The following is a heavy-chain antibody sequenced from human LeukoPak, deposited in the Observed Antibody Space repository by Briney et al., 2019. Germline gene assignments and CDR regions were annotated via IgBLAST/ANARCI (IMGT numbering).Heavy chain of an antibody. J-gene: IGHJ4*02. CDR3: AKGDYCSGGSCDIRPVY. Sequence: PGRSLRLSCAASGFTFSSYGMHWVRQAPGKGREWVSSISGSGGGTYYADSVKGRFTISRDNSKNTLYLQMNSLKADDTAEYYCAKGDYCSGGSCDIRPVYWGQGSLVTVSS. CDR2: ISGSGGGT. D-gene: IGHD2-15*01. V-gene: IGHV3-23*01. CDR1: GFTFSSYG.